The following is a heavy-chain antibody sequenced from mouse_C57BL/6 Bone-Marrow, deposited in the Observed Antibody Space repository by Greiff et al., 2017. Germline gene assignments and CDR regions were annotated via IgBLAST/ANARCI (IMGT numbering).Heavy chain of an antibody. CDR2: ISNGGGST. Sequence: EVQGVESGGGLVQPGGSLKLSCAASGFTFSDYYMYWVRQTPEKRLEWVAYISNGGGSTYYPDTVKGRFTISRDNAKNTLYLQMSRLKSEDTAMYYCARPGYLYAMDYWGQGTSVTVSS. D-gene: IGHD3-1*01. J-gene: IGHJ4*01. CDR1: GFTFSDYY. V-gene: IGHV5-12*01. CDR3: ARPGYLYAMDY.